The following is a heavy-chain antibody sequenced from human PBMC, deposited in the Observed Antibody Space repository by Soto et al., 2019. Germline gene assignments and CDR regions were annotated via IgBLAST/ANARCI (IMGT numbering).Heavy chain of an antibody. CDR2: ISSSGTYT. J-gene: IGHJ6*02. Sequence: QVQLVQSGGGLVEPGGSLRLSCAASGFKFSDYHMTWIRQAQGKGLEWISYISSSGTYTTYTDSVKGRFTVSRDNAKSSLYLQMTSLRGEDTAVYYCACVAPTIFGAQFHHNLVDVWGQGNTVTVAS. CDR1: GFKFSDYH. V-gene: IGHV3-11*06. D-gene: IGHD3-3*01. CDR3: ACVAPTIFGAQFHHNLVDV.